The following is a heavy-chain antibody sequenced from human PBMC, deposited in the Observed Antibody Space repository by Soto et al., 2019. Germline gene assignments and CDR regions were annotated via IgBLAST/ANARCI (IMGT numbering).Heavy chain of an antibody. V-gene: IGHV3-48*02. J-gene: IGHJ3*01. CDR3: ARSPSSGSLGFGY. D-gene: IGHD1-26*01. CDR1: GFTFSSYS. Sequence: EVQLVESGGGLVQPGGSLRLSCAASGFTFSSYSMNWVRQAPGKGLEWVSYISSSSSTIYYADSVKGRFTISRDNAKNSLYLQKNSLRDEDTAVYYCARSPSSGSLGFGYWGQGTMVTVSS. CDR2: ISSSSSTI.